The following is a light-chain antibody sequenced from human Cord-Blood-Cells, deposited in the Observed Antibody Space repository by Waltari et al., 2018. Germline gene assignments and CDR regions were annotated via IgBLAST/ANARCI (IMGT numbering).Light chain of an antibody. CDR3: QSYDSSLSGWV. CDR2: EGS. V-gene: IGLV2-14*02. CDR1: SSDVGSYNL. Sequence: QSALTQPASVSGSPGQSITISCTGTSSDVGSYNLVSWYQQHPGKAPRLRIYEGSKRPSGVSNRYSGSKSGTSASLAITGLQAEDEADYYCQSYDSSLSGWVFGGGTKLTVL. J-gene: IGLJ3*02.